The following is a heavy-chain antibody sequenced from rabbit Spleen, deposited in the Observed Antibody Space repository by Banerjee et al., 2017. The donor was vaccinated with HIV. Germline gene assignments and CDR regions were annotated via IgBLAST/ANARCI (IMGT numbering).Heavy chain of an antibody. CDR1: GFSFSSDYD. V-gene: IGHV1S40*01. Sequence: QSLEESGGDLVKPGASLTLTCTASGFSFSSDYDMCWVRQAPGKGLEWIACIYVGSDGHAYYASGAKGRFTISKTSSTTVTLQMTSLTAADTATYFCAREDGTYAYSGAANLWGPGTLVTVS. CDR2: IYVGSDGHA. D-gene: IGHD6-1*01. CDR3: AREDGTYAYSGAANL. J-gene: IGHJ4*01.